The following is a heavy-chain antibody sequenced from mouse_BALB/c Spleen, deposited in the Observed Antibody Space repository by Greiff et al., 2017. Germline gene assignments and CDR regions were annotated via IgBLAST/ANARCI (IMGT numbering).Heavy chain of an antibody. CDR3: ARCPRYGNGYYFDY. Sequence: DVKLQESGPGLVKPSQSLSLTCTVTGYSITSDYAWNWIRQFPGNKLEWMGYISYSGSTSYNPSLKSRISITRDTSKNQFFLQLNSVTTEDTATYYCARCPRYGNGYYFDYWGQGTTLTVSS. CDR2: ISYSGST. V-gene: IGHV3-2*02. J-gene: IGHJ2*01. D-gene: IGHD2-1*01. CDR1: GYSITSDYA.